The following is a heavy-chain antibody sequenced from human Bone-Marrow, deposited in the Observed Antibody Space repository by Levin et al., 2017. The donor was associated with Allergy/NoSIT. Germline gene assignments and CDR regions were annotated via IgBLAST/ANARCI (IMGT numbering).Heavy chain of an antibody. D-gene: IGHD2-15*01. V-gene: IGHV3-74*01. J-gene: IGHJ4*02. CDR1: GFTFSSYW. Sequence: VASVKVSCAASGFTFSSYWMHWVRQAPGKGLVWVSRINSDGSSTSYADSVKGRFTISRDNAKNTLYLQMNSLRAEDTAVYYCARAGGDIVVVVAATGGFDYWGQGTLVTVSS. CDR2: INSDGSST. CDR3: ARAGGDIVVVVAATGGFDY.